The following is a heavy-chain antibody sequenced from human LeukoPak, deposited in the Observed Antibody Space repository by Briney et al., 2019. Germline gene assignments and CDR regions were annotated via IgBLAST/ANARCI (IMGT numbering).Heavy chain of an antibody. CDR2: IRYDGSNK. J-gene: IGHJ4*02. CDR3: AKDWCSSSTSCYVDY. CDR1: GFTFSSYG. Sequence: PGGSLRLSCAASGFTFSSYGMHWVRQAPGKGLEWVAFIRYDGSNKYYADSVKGRFTISRDNSKNTLYLQMNSLRAEDTAVYYCAKDWCSSSTSCYVDYWGQGTLVTVSS. V-gene: IGHV3-30*02. D-gene: IGHD2-2*01.